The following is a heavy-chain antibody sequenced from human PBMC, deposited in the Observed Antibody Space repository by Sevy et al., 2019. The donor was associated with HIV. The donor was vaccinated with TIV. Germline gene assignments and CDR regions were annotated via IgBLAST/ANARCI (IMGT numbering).Heavy chain of an antibody. Sequence: ASVKVSCKASGYTFTSYAMNWVRQAPGQGLEWMGWINTNTGNPTYAQGFTGRFVFSLDTSVSTAYLQISSLKAEDTAVYYCARAALGGSWPYYYYYGMDVWGQGTTVTVSS. V-gene: IGHV7-4-1*02. CDR2: INTNTGNP. J-gene: IGHJ6*02. CDR1: GYTFTSYA. CDR3: ARAALGGSWPYYYYYGMDV. D-gene: IGHD2-15*01.